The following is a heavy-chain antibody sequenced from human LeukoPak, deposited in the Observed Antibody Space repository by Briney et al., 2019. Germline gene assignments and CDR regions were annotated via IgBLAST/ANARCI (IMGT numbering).Heavy chain of an antibody. CDR1: GFTFSSYA. V-gene: IGHV3-23*01. Sequence: GGSLRLSCAASGFTFSSYAMSWVRQAPGKGLEWVSTISGTGGSTYYADSVKGRFTISRDNSKNTLYLQMNSLRAKDTAVYYCARFTGDDSSGFYDYWGQGTLVTVSS. CDR3: ARFTGDDSSGFYDY. D-gene: IGHD3-22*01. J-gene: IGHJ4*02. CDR2: ISGTGGST.